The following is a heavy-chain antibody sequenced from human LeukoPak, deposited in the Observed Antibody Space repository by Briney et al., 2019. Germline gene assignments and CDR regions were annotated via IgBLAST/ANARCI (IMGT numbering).Heavy chain of an antibody. V-gene: IGHV3-33*01. J-gene: IGHJ6*02. CDR2: IWYDGSNK. Sequence: PGRSLRLSCAASGFTFSSYGMHWVRQAPGKGLEWVAVIWYDGSNKYYADSVKGRFTISRDNSKNTLYLQMNSLRAEDTAVYYCARDRMTTNYYYGMDVWGQGTTVTVSS. CDR1: GFTFSSYG. CDR3: ARDRMTTNYYYGMDV. D-gene: IGHD4-17*01.